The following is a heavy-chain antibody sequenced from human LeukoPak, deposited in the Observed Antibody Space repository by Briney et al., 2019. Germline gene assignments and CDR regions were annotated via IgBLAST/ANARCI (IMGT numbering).Heavy chain of an antibody. D-gene: IGHD3-10*01. Sequence: LETLSLTCTVSGYSISSGYYWGCIRPPPGKGLERIGSIYHSGSTYYNPSLKSRVTISVDTSKNQFSLKLSSVTAAATAVYYCARDSYYYGSGSYYIDYWGQGTLVTVSS. CDR1: GYSISSGYY. V-gene: IGHV4-38-2*02. CDR2: IYHSGST. J-gene: IGHJ4*02. CDR3: ARDSYYYGSGSYYIDY.